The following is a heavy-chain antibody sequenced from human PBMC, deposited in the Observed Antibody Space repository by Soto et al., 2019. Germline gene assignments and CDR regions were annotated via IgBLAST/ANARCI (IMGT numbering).Heavy chain of an antibody. Sequence: SVKVSCKASGGTFSSYAISWVRQAPGQGLEWMGGIIPIFGTANYAQKFQGRVTITADESTSTAYMELSSLRSEDTAVYYCARGATKPLYYSGMDVWGQGTTVTVYS. CDR3: ARGATKPLYYSGMDV. CDR2: IIPIFGTA. V-gene: IGHV1-69*13. J-gene: IGHJ6*02. D-gene: IGHD1-26*01. CDR1: GGTFSSYA.